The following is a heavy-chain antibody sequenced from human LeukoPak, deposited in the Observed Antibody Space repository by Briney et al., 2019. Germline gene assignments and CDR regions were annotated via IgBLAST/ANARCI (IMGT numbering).Heavy chain of an antibody. CDR3: ARDATYDY. V-gene: IGHV3-7*01. CDR2: MNLDGSEK. J-gene: IGHJ4*02. CDR1: GFTLTSHW. Sequence: GRFLRLSCAASGFTLTSHWMSWVRQATGKGLEWVAGMNLDGSEKYYIDSGKGRFTISRGYAKTSLFMEMNSLRAEDTAVYYCARDATYDYWRQGTLVTVPS.